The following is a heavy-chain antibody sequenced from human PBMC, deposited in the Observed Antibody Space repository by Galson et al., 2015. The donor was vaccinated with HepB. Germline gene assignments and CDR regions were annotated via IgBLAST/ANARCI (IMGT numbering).Heavy chain of an antibody. Sequence: SLRLSCAASGFTFSSYSMNWVRQAPGEGLEWVSSVSSSSSYIYYADSVKGRFTISRDNAKNSLYLQMNSLRAEDTAVYYCARDSFLTTYYYDSSGYCHWGQGTLVTVSS. CDR1: GFTFSSYS. CDR3: ARDSFLTTYYYDSSGYCH. CDR2: VSSSSSYI. D-gene: IGHD3-22*01. J-gene: IGHJ4*02. V-gene: IGHV3-21*01.